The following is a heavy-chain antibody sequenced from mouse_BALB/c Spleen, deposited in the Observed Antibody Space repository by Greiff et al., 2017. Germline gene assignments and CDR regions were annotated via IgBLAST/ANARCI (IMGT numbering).Heavy chain of an antibody. V-gene: IGHV3-8*02. J-gene: IGHJ2*01. CDR1: GDSITSGY. CDR3: ARSLGFTTATPYFDY. Sequence: EVKLQESGPSLVKPSQTLSLTCSVTGDSITSGYWNWIRKFPGNKLEYMGYISYSGSTYYNPSLKSRISITRDTSKNQYYLPLNSVTTEDTATYYCARSLGFTTATPYFDYWGQGTTLTVSS. CDR2: ISYSGST. D-gene: IGHD1-2*01.